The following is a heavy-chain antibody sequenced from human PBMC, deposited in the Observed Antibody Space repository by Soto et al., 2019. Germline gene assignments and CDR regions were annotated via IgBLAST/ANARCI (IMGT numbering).Heavy chain of an antibody. V-gene: IGHV1-18*01. CDR2: IRVNNGNT. CDR3: AAALCASYCDVHC. J-gene: IGHJ1*01. Sequence: QVQLVQSGAEVKKPGASVKVSYKASGYTFTNSALSWVRQAPGQGLEWMGWIRVNNGNTHYAQKLQGRVTMTTDTSKGTARKDLRHVGADAQLFRYGAAALCASYCDVHCRGQG. D-gene: IGHD5-18*01. CDR1: GYTFTNSA.